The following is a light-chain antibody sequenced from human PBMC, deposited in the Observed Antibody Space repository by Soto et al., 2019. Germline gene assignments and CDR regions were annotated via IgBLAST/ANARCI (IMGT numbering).Light chain of an antibody. J-gene: IGLJ1*01. CDR1: KNDIGVYDF. CDR2: EVV. Sequence: QSVLTQPPSASGSPGQSVTISCTGTKNDIGVYDFVSWYQHHPGKAPRLIIYEVVQRPSGVPDRFSGSKSGNTASLTVSGLQAADEADYFCSLYSSNGSLIFGPGTRVTAL. CDR3: SLYSSNGSLI. V-gene: IGLV2-8*01.